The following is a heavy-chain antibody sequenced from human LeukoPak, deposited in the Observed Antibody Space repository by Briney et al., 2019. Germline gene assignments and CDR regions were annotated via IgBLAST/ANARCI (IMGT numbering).Heavy chain of an antibody. V-gene: IGHV1-18*01. CDR3: AREGVESNYNYYYYMDV. Sequence: ASVKVSCKASGGTFSSYAISWVRQAPGQGLEWMGWISAYNGNTNYAQKLQGRVTMTTDTSTSTAYMELRSLRSDDTAVYYCAREGVESNYNYYYYMDVWGKGTTVTASS. D-gene: IGHD4-11*01. CDR1: GGTFSSYA. CDR2: ISAYNGNT. J-gene: IGHJ6*03.